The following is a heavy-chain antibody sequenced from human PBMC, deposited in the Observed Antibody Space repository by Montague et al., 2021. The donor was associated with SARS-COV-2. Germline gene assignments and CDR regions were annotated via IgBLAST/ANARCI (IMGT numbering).Heavy chain of an antibody. V-gene: IGHV2-5*02. J-gene: IGHJ4*02. CDR2: IYGDDDR. D-gene: IGHD2-15*01. Sequence: PALVKPTQTLTLTCTFSGFSLSTRGVGVGWIRQPPGKALKWLALIYGDDDRRYSPSLKSRLTITKDTSKNQVVLTMTNMDPVDTATYYGATHRISDWALDYWGQGTLVTVSS. CDR1: GFSLSTRGVG. CDR3: ATHRISDWALDY.